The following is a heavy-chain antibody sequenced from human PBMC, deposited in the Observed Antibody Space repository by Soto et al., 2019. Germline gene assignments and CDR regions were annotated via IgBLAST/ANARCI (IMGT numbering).Heavy chain of an antibody. D-gene: IGHD4-17*01. Sequence: QITLKESGPTLVKPTQTLTLTCTFSGFSLSTSGVGVGWIRQPPGKALEWLALIYWDDDKRYSPSLKTRLTITNDATNNQVVLTIPKMDPVDTAKYYCAHSLAASNYGDYAPINSFDYWGQGTLVTVSS. CDR3: AHSLAASNYGDYAPINSFDY. CDR2: IYWDDDK. J-gene: IGHJ4*02. V-gene: IGHV2-5*02. CDR1: GFSLSTSGVG.